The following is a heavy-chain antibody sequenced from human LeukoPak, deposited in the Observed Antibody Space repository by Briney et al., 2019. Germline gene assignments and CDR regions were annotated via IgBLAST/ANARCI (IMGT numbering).Heavy chain of an antibody. D-gene: IGHD3-10*01. CDR1: GGTISSSSYY. Sequence: SETLSLTCTVSGGTISSSSYYWGWIRQPPGKGLEWIGSSYYSGSTYYNPSLKSRVNISVDTSKIQFSLKLSSVTAADTAVYYCAVMVRGVFDYWGQGTLVTVFS. J-gene: IGHJ4*02. CDR3: AVMVRGVFDY. CDR2: SYYSGST. V-gene: IGHV4-39*07.